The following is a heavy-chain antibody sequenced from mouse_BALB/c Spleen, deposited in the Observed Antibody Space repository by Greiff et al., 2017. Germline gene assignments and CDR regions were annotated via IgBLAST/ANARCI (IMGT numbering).Heavy chain of an antibody. V-gene: IGHV5-12-1*01. J-gene: IGHJ2*01. D-gene: IGHD2-4*01. Sequence: EVQVVESGGGLVKPGGSLKLSCAASGFAFSSYDMSWVRQTPEKRLEWVAYISSGGGSTYYPDTVKGRFTISRDNAKNTLYLQMSSLKSEDTAMYYCARDDFWGQGTTLTVSS. CDR1: GFAFSSYD. CDR3: ARDDF. CDR2: ISSGGGST.